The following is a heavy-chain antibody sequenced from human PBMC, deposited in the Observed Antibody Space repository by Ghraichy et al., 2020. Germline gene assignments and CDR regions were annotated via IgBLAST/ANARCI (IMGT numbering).Heavy chain of an antibody. CDR1: GFTFSSYG. CDR2: ISYDGSSK. V-gene: IGHV3-30*18. D-gene: IGHD6-6*01. J-gene: IGHJ4*02. CDR3: AKEHLRSSSFDY. Sequence: GGSLRLSCAASGFTFSSYGMHWVRQAPGKGLEWVAVISYDGSSKYYADSVKGRFTISRDNSKNTLYLQMNSLRADDTAVYYCAKEHLRSSSFDYWGQGTLVTVSS.